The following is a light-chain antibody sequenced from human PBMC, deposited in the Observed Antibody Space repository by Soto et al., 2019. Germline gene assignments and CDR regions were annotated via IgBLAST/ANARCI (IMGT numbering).Light chain of an antibody. CDR1: QSVSSN. CDR3: QQDNNWPPLT. J-gene: IGKJ4*01. V-gene: IGKV3-15*01. CDR2: GAS. Sequence: EIVMTQSPATLSVSPGERATLSCRASQSVSSNLAWYQQKPGQAPRLLIYGASTRATGIPARFSGSGSGTECTLTISSLQSEDFAVYYCQQDNNWPPLTFGGGTKVEIK.